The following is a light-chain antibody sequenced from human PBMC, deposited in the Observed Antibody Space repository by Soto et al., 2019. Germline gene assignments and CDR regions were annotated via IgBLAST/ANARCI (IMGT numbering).Light chain of an antibody. V-gene: IGKV3-20*01. CDR1: QSVSSSY. CDR3: QHYGRSPPWT. Sequence: EIVLTQSPGTLSLSPGERATLSCRASQSVSSSYLAWYQQKPGQAPRLLIYGASSRATGFPDRFSGSGSGTDFTLTISRLEPEDFAVYYCQHYGRSPPWTFGQGTKVDIK. J-gene: IGKJ1*01. CDR2: GAS.